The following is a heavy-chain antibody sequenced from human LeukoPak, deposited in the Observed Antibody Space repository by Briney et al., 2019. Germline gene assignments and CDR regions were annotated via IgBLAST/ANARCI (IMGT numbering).Heavy chain of an antibody. CDR2: IDWDDDK. CDR1: GFSLSTSGMC. D-gene: IGHD3-22*01. V-gene: IGHV2-70*11. Sequence: SGPALVKPTQTLTLTCTFSGFSLSTSGMCVSWIRQPLGKVLEWLARIDWDDDKYYSTSLKTRLTISKDTSKNQVVLTMTNMDPVDTATYYCARIVYYYDSSDYYGMDVWGQGTTVTVSS. J-gene: IGHJ6*02. CDR3: ARIVYYYDSSDYYGMDV.